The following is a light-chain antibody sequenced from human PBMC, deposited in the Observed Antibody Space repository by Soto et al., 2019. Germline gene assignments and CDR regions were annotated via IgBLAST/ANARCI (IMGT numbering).Light chain of an antibody. CDR2: GAS. Sequence: EIVLTQSPATLSLSPGERATLSCRASQTVSSSYLAWYQQKPGQAPRLLIYGASSRATGIPGRFSGSASGTDFTLTISRLEPEDVAVYYCYQYGPSPMYTFGQGTKLEIK. CDR1: QTVSSSY. CDR3: YQYGPSPMYT. J-gene: IGKJ2*01. V-gene: IGKV3-20*01.